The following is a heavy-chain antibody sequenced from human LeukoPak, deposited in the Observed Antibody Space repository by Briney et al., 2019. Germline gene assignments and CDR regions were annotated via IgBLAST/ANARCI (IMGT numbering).Heavy chain of an antibody. CDR3: ARGLAARDLGRHDYYYYMDV. V-gene: IGHV1-2*02. D-gene: IGHD6-6*01. CDR1: GYTFTGYY. Sequence: GASVKVSCKASGYTFTGYYMHWVRQAPGQGLEWMGWINPNSGGTNYAQKFQGRVTMTRDTSISTAYMELNRLRSDDTAVYYCARGLAARDLGRHDYYYYMDVWGKGTTVTVSS. J-gene: IGHJ6*03. CDR2: INPNSGGT.